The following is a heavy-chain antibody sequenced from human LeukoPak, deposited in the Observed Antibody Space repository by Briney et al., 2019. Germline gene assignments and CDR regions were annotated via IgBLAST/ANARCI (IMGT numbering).Heavy chain of an antibody. J-gene: IGHJ4*02. CDR1: GFNVSNSY. Sequence: GGSLRLSYAASGFNVSNSYMNWVRQAPGKGLEWVSVIFSSGPTYYADSVKGRFTISRDTSKNALYLQMNSLRAEDTAVYYCAISGMGFGEFRGLDYWGQGTLVTVSS. V-gene: IGHV3-53*01. D-gene: IGHD3-10*01. CDR3: AISGMGFGEFRGLDY. CDR2: IFSSGPT.